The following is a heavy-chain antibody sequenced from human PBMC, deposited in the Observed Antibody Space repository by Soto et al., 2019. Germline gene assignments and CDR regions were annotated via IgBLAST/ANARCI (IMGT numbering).Heavy chain of an antibody. D-gene: IGHD2-15*01. Sequence: PGLPQRISCQGSGYSFATYWIGWVRQMPGKGLEWMGIIYPGDSDTRFNPSFQGRVTISADKSISTAYLQWSSLKASDTAIYFCATSRWTSGYCSGGRCPGAFDIWGQGTMVTVSS. V-gene: IGHV5-51*01. CDR2: IYPGDSDT. CDR1: GYSFATYW. CDR3: ATSRWTSGYCSGGRCPGAFDI. J-gene: IGHJ3*02.